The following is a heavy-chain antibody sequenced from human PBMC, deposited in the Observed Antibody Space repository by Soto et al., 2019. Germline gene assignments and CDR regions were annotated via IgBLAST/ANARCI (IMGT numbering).Heavy chain of an antibody. CDR1: GYTFTSYA. CDR2: INAGNGNT. CDR3: ARTEEQWLAQGPFDY. Sequence: QVQLVQSGAEVKKPGASVKVSCKASGYTFTSYAMHWVRQAPGQRLEWMGWINAGNGNTKYSQTFQGRVTITRDTSASTAYMEMSSLRSEDTAVYYCARTEEQWLAQGPFDYWGQGNLVTVSS. D-gene: IGHD6-19*01. V-gene: IGHV1-3*01. J-gene: IGHJ4*02.